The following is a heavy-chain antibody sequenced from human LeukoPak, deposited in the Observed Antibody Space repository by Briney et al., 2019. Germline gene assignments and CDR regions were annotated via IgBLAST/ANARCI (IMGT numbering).Heavy chain of an antibody. D-gene: IGHD4-17*01. CDR2: ISGSGGST. V-gene: IGHV3-23*01. Sequence: GGSLRLSCAASGFTFNSYSMNWFRQAPGKGLEWVSAISGSGGSTYYADSVKGRFTISRDNSKNTLYLQMNSLRAEDTAVYYCAKAGPRTTVTTGYFDYWGQGTLVTVSS. J-gene: IGHJ4*02. CDR3: AKAGPRTTVTTGYFDY. CDR1: GFTFNSYS.